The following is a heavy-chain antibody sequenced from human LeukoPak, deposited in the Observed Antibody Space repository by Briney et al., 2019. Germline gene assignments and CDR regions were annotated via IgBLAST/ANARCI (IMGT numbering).Heavy chain of an antibody. CDR2: ISGSGDST. J-gene: IGHJ6*02. V-gene: IGHV3-23*01. Sequence: GGSLRLSCAASESTFSINAMQWVRQAPGKGLEWVSGISGSGDSTYYADSVKGRFTISRDNSKNTLYLQMTSLRAEDTARYYCAKYLSAKGPPYALDVWGQGTTVTVSS. CDR3: AKYLSAKGPPYALDV. CDR1: ESTFSINA.